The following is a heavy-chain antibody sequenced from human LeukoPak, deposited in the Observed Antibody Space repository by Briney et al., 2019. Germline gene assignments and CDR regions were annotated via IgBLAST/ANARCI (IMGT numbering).Heavy chain of an antibody. D-gene: IGHD3-16*01. CDR3: ARVMRGSQFDY. Sequence: SETLSLTCAVSGYSITSDYYWGWIRQSPGTGLEWIGSISDSGNTYYNSSLESRVTISRDTYKNQFSLKLTSVTASDTAVYYCARVMRGSQFDYWGQGTLVTVSS. CDR2: ISDSGNT. J-gene: IGHJ4*02. CDR1: GYSITSDYY. V-gene: IGHV4-38-2*01.